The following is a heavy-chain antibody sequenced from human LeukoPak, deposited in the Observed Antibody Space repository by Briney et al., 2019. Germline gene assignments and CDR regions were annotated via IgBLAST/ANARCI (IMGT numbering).Heavy chain of an antibody. J-gene: IGHJ4*02. CDR3: ARMTSGFTVTTFGARDY. V-gene: IGHV4-34*01. CDR1: GGSFSGYY. D-gene: IGHD4-17*01. Sequence: SETLSLTCAVYGGSFSGYYWSWIRQPPGKGLEWIGEINHSGSTNYNPPLKSRVTISVDTSKNQFSLKLSSVTAADTTVYYCARMTSGFTVTTFGARDYWGQGTLVTVSS. CDR2: INHSGST.